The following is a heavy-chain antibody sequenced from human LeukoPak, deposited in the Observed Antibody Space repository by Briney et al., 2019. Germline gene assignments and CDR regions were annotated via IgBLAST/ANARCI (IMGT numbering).Heavy chain of an antibody. CDR2: ISSSSSYI. Sequence: GGSLRLSCTASGFTFSSYSMNWFRQAPGKGLEWVSSISSSSSYIYYADSVKGRFTISRDNAKNSLYLQMNSLRAEDTAVYYCARDGDLTGYYNWFDPWGQGTLVTVSS. J-gene: IGHJ5*02. V-gene: IGHV3-21*01. CDR1: GFTFSSYS. CDR3: ARDGDLTGYYNWFDP. D-gene: IGHD3-9*01.